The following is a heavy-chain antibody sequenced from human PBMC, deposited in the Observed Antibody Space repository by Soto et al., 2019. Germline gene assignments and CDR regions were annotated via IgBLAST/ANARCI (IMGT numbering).Heavy chain of an antibody. D-gene: IGHD5-18*01. V-gene: IGHV1-69*15. CDR3: ARIPRYSFPTSDDLDS. CDR2: ITPIYPTI. CDR1: GGTFYTYT. Sequence: QVQLVQSGAEVRKPGSSVQVSCKASGGTFYTYTFSWVRQAPGQGLEWMGSITPIYPTINYAEKFQGRLTVTADGSTSTAYMELSSLTSDDTAVYYCARIPRYSFPTSDDLDSWGQGTLVTVSS. J-gene: IGHJ4*02.